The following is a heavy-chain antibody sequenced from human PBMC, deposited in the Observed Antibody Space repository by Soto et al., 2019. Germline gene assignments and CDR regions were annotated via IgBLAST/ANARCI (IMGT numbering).Heavy chain of an antibody. D-gene: IGHD6-13*01. CDR3: VSDVIVYSTNKEVYYYYMDV. V-gene: IGHV4-34*01. CDR1: GGSFSGYY. J-gene: IGHJ6*03. Sequence: SESLSLTCAVYGGSFSGYYWGWIRQPPGKGLKRIGEINHSGSTNYNPSLKSRVTISVDTSKNQFSLKLSSVTAADTAVYYCVSDVIVYSTNKEVYYYYMDVWGKGTTVTVS. CDR2: INHSGST.